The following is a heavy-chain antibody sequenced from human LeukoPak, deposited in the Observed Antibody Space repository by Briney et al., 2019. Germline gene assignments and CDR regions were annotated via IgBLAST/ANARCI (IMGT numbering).Heavy chain of an antibody. CDR2: IYHSGGT. V-gene: IGHV4-38-2*02. CDR1: GYSISSGYY. Sequence: SETLSLTCTVSGYSISSGYYWGWIRQPPGKGLEWIGSIYHSGGTYYNPSLKSRVTISVDTSKNQFSLKLSSVTAADTAVYYCARDRNSYGLNWFDPWGQGTLVTVSS. J-gene: IGHJ5*02. CDR3: ARDRNSYGLNWFDP. D-gene: IGHD5-18*01.